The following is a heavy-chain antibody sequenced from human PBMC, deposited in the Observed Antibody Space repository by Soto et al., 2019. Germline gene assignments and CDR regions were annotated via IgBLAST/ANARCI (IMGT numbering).Heavy chain of an antibody. Sequence: PSETLSLTCTVSGGSISSGGYYWSWIRQHPGKRLEWIGFIYSSGSTNYNPSLKSRVTMSVDTSKNQFSLKLRSVIVADTAVYHCARFVRSCSGTTCYTRADVWGQGTTVTVYS. V-gene: IGHV4-61*08. CDR2: IYSSGST. J-gene: IGHJ6*02. CDR1: GGSISSGGYY. CDR3: ARFVRSCSGTTCYTRADV. D-gene: IGHD2-2*02.